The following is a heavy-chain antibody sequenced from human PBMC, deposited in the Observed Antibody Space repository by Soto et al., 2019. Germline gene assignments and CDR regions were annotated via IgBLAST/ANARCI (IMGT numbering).Heavy chain of an antibody. CDR2: ISGSGGTI. J-gene: IGHJ6*01. Sequence: GGSLRLSCAAAGFTFSNHAMSWFRQAPGKGLEWVSTISGSGGTIYYADSAKGRFTISRDNSKNALWLQMNSLRAEDTALYYCAKGSGNIRPYGMDVWGQGTTVTVSS. CDR1: GFTFSNHA. CDR3: AKGSGNIRPYGMDV. V-gene: IGHV3-23*01.